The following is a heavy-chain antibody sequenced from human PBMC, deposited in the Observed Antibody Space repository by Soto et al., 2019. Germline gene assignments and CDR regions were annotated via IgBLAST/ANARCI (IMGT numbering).Heavy chain of an antibody. J-gene: IGHJ5*02. V-gene: IGHV1-2*04. CDR2: INPNSGGT. CDR3: ARYRVMGGGRWFDP. Sequence: ASVKVSCKASGYTFTGYYMHWVRQAPGQGLEWVGWINPNSGGTNYAQKFKGWVTMTWDTSISTAYMELSRLRSDDTAVYYCARYRVMGGGRWFDPWGQGTLVTVSS. D-gene: IGHD3-16*01. CDR1: GYTFTGYY.